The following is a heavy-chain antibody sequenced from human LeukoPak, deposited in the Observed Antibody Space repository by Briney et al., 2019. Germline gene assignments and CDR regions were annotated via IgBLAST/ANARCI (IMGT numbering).Heavy chain of an antibody. CDR3: AVLTTLHIAVRPGDEYMDV. Sequence: GSLRLSCATSGFSFSSYAFYWIRQAPGKGIELLTLISSDGNDKYYADSVKGRFSISRDNSKRMVFLQMNSLRPEDTAVYFCAVLTTLHIAVRPGDEYMDVWGKGTTVTVSS. J-gene: IGHJ6*03. V-gene: IGHV3-30*01. CDR2: ISSDGNDK. D-gene: IGHD3-10*01. CDR1: GFSFSSYA.